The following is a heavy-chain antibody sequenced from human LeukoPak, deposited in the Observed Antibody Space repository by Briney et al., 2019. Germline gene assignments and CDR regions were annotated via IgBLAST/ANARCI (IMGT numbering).Heavy chain of an antibody. Sequence: GGSLRLSCAASGFAFNNYGMHWVRQAPGKGLEWLAFIRYDGSNNYYADSVKGRFTVSRDDSKNTLYLQMNSLRGDDTAVYYCAKDGTSYYYIYYWGQGTLVTVSS. CDR2: IRYDGSNN. J-gene: IGHJ4*02. CDR3: AKDGTSYYYIYY. D-gene: IGHD2/OR15-2a*01. CDR1: GFAFNNYG. V-gene: IGHV3-30*02.